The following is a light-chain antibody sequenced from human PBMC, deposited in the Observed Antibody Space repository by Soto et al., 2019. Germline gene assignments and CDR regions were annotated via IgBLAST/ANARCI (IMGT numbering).Light chain of an antibody. V-gene: IGKV3-20*01. Sequence: EFVLTQSPGTLSLSPGERATLSCRASQSLANSFIAWYQQKPRQAPRLLIYDTSSRASGIPDRFSGSGSGTDFTLTSSRLEAEDFAVFYCQQYVTSEIIFGQGTRLEIK. CDR3: QQYVTSEII. CDR1: QSLANSF. J-gene: IGKJ5*01. CDR2: DTS.